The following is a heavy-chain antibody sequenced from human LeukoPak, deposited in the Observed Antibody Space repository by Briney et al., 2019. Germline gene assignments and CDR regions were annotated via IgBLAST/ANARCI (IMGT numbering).Heavy chain of an antibody. Sequence: GGSLRLSCAASGFTFSSYSMNWVRQAPGKGLEWVSSISSSSSYIYYADSVKGRFTISRDNAKNSLYLQMNGLRAEDTAVYYCAAIPGTVELDYWGQGTLVTVSS. CDR2: ISSSSSYI. J-gene: IGHJ4*02. CDR1: GFTFSSYS. CDR3: AAIPGTVELDY. D-gene: IGHD1-26*01. V-gene: IGHV3-21*01.